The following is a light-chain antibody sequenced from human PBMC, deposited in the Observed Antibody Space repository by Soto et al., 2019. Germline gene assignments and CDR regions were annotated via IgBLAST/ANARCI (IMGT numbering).Light chain of an antibody. Sequence: QSALTQPASVSGSPGQSITISCTGTSSDIGGYDYVSWYQHHPGKAPKFIIYGVINRPSGVSHRFSGSKSANTASLTISGLQAEDEADYYCTSYTSSSTHVFGTGTKLTVL. CDR2: GVI. V-gene: IGLV2-14*01. CDR1: SSDIGGYDY. CDR3: TSYTSSSTHV. J-gene: IGLJ1*01.